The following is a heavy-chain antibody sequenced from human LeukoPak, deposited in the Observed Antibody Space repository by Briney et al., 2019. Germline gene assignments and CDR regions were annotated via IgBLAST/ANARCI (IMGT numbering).Heavy chain of an antibody. J-gene: IGHJ3*02. Sequence: SETLSLTCTVSGGSISSSSYYWGWIRQPPGKGLEWIGSIYYSGSTYYNPSLKSRVTISVGTSKNQFSLKLSSVTAADTAVYYCARAGDESITMIVVVIPDAFDIWGQGTMVTVSS. D-gene: IGHD3-22*01. CDR3: ARAGDESITMIVVVIPDAFDI. V-gene: IGHV4-39*07. CDR1: GGSISSSSYY. CDR2: IYYSGST.